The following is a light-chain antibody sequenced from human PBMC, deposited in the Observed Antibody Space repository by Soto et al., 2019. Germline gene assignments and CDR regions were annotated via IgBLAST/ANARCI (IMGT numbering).Light chain of an antibody. CDR1: QSIRTF. J-gene: IGKJ4*01. CDR3: QQSYSSPPLT. Sequence: DIQLTQSPSSLSVSVGDRVTITCRASQSIRTFLNWYQQKPGKAPRLLIYAASSLQGGVPSRFGGSGSGTDFTLTISSLQPEDFATYYCQQSYSSPPLTFGGGTKV. V-gene: IGKV1-39*01. CDR2: AAS.